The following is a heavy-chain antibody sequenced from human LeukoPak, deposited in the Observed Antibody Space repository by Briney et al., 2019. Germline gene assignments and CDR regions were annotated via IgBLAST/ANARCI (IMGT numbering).Heavy chain of an antibody. V-gene: IGHV4-30-2*01. J-gene: IGHJ5*02. Sequence: PSQTLSLTCADSGGSISSGGYSWSWIRQPPGKGLEWIGYIYHSGSTYYNPSLKSRVTISVDRSKNQFSLKLSSVTAADTAVYYCASSVVVPAAIGWFDPWGQGTLVTVSS. CDR2: IYHSGST. CDR1: GGSISSGGYS. D-gene: IGHD2-2*02. CDR3: ASSVVVPAAIGWFDP.